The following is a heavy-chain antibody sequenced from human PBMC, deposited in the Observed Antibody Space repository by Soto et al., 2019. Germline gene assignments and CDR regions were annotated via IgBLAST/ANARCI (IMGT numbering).Heavy chain of an antibody. CDR3: ASGSYDSRGYSEAFDI. J-gene: IGHJ3*02. V-gene: IGHV4-4*02. D-gene: IGHD3-22*01. CDR1: GGPISSCSW. Sequence: SATVSRTCGVSGGPISSCSWWSWGRQAAGKGLEWRGEIYHNGNTKYNPSLKSRVGISVDKSTKPFSLKLTHVHAADTAVYYCASGSYDSRGYSEAFDIGAQGTKVT. CDR2: IYHNGNT.